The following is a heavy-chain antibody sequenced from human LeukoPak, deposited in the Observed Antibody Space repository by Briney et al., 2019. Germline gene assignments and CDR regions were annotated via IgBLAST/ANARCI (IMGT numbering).Heavy chain of an antibody. CDR3: ARRGPNLYDY. CDR2: INVRKGNT. Sequence: ASVKVSCKPSAHTFKSDGVTWVRQAPGEGLEWLGWINVRKGNTDYAQKFQDRLIMTTDTSASIAYMELRSLRFDDTAVYYCARRGPNLYDYWGHGTLVTVSS. V-gene: IGHV1-18*01. D-gene: IGHD2-8*01. CDR1: AHTFKSDG. J-gene: IGHJ4*01.